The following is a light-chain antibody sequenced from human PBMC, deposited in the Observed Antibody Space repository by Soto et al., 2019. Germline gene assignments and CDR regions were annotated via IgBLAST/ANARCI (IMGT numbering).Light chain of an antibody. CDR3: CSYAGSSTYVV. Sequence: QSFLTQPASVSGSPGQSITISCTGTSSDVGSYNLVSWYQQHPGKAPKLMIYEGSKRPSGVSNRFSGSKSGNTASLTISGLQAEDEADYYCCSYAGSSTYVVFGGGTKLTVL. J-gene: IGLJ2*01. V-gene: IGLV2-23*01. CDR2: EGS. CDR1: SSDVGSYNL.